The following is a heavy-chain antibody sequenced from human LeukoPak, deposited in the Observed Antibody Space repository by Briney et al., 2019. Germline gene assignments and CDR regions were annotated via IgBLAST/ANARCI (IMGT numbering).Heavy chain of an antibody. CDR3: ARRYSSSWSHSYYYYMDV. CDR2: INNSGST. CDR1: GGSFSGYY. J-gene: IGHJ6*03. V-gene: IGHV4-34*01. D-gene: IGHD6-13*01. Sequence: SETLSLTCAVYGGSFSGYYWSWIRQPPGKGLEWIGEINNSGSTNYNPSLKSRVTISVDTSKNQFSLKLSSVTAADTAVYYCARRYSSSWSHSYYYYMDVWGKGTTVTVSS.